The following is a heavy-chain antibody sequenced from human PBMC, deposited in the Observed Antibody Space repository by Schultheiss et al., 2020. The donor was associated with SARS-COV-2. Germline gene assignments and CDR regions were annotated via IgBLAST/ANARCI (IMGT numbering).Heavy chain of an antibody. J-gene: IGHJ5*02. D-gene: IGHD2-2*01. CDR1: GFTFSSYS. Sequence: GGSLRLSCAASGFTFSSYSMNWVRQAPGKGLEWVSSISSSSSYIYYADSVKGRFTISRDNAKNSLYLQMNSLRAEDTAVYYCARDPYQLPFRGGFDPWGQGTLVTVSS. V-gene: IGHV3-21*01. CDR2: ISSSSSYI. CDR3: ARDPYQLPFRGGFDP.